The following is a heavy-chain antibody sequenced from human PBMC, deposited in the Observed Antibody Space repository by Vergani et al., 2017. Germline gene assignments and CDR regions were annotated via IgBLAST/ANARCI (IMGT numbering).Heavy chain of an antibody. CDR1: GFIVSSTY. Sequence: EVQLVESGGGLIQPGGSLRLSCAVSGFIVSSTYMSWVRQAPGKGLEWVSVIYSGGSTDYADSVKGRFTISRDNSKNTLYLQMNSLRAEDTAVYYCARDRGSYYRGAAFDIWGQGTTVTVSS. CDR2: IYSGGST. D-gene: IGHD1-26*01. J-gene: IGHJ3*02. CDR3: ARDRGSYYRGAAFDI. V-gene: IGHV3-53*01.